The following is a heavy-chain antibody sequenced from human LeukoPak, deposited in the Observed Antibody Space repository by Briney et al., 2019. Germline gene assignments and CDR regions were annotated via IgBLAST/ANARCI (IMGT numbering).Heavy chain of an antibody. CDR1: GFTVSSNY. CDR3: SKGPLHKAVTLEAFDI. D-gene: IGHD4-11*01. J-gene: IGHJ3*02. Sequence: GGSLTLSCTASGFTVSSNYMSWVRQAPGKGLEWVSVIYSGGSTYYADSVKGRFTISRDNSKNTLYLQMKSLRADDTALYYCSKGPLHKAVTLEAFDIWGQGTMVTVSS. V-gene: IGHV3-53*01. CDR2: IYSGGST.